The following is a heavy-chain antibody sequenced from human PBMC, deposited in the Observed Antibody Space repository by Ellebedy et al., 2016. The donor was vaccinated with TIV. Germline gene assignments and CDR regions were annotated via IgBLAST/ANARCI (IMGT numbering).Heavy chain of an antibody. D-gene: IGHD3-10*01. CDR3: ATAGGITMVRGPISHEAALLRGYYYYGMDV. CDR1: GYTLTEFS. Sequence: ASVKVSCKVSGYTLTEFSMHWVRQAPGKGLEWMGGFDPEDGETIYEQKFQGRVTMTEDTSTDTAYMELSSLRSEDTAVYYCATAGGITMVRGPISHEAALLRGYYYYGMDVWGQGTTVTVSS. V-gene: IGHV1-24*01. CDR2: FDPEDGET. J-gene: IGHJ6*02.